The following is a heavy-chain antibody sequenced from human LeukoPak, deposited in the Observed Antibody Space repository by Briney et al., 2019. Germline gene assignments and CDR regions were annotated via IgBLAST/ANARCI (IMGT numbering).Heavy chain of an antibody. CDR2: INHSGTT. V-gene: IGHV4-34*01. J-gene: IGHJ4*02. CDR3: ARDREVRGVPDY. D-gene: IGHD3-10*01. CDR1: GGSFSNYY. Sequence: SETLSLTCAVYGGSFSNYYWTWIRQPPGEGLEWIGEINHSGTTRYNPSLQSRVTISVDTSKNQFSLRLSSVTAADTAVYYCARDREVRGVPDYWGQGTLVTVSS.